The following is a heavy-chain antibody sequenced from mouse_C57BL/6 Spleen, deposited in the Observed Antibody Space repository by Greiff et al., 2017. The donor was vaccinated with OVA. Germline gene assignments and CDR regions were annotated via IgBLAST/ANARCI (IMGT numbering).Heavy chain of an antibody. CDR2: IYPRSGNT. Sequence: VQLQESGAELARPGASVKLSCKASGYTFTSYGISWVKQRTGQGLEWIGEIYPRSGNTYYNEKFKGKATLTADKSSSTAYMELRSLTSEDSAVYFCARSPPTVVATDFDVWGTGTTVTVSS. V-gene: IGHV1-81*01. CDR3: ARSPPTVVATDFDV. J-gene: IGHJ1*03. D-gene: IGHD1-1*01. CDR1: GYTFTSYG.